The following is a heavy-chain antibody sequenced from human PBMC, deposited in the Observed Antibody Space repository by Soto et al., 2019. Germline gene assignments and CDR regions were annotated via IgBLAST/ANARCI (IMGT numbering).Heavy chain of an antibody. CDR3: ARDENYYDSSGSPYYFDY. CDR2: IYSGGST. J-gene: IGHJ4*02. Sequence: EVQLVESGGGLIQPGGSLRLSCAASGFTVSSNYMSWVRQAPGKGLEWVSVIYSGGSTYYADSVKGRFTISRDNSKNTLYLQMNSLRAEDTAVYYCARDENYYDSSGSPYYFDYWGQGTLVTVSS. V-gene: IGHV3-53*01. D-gene: IGHD3-22*01. CDR1: GFTVSSNY.